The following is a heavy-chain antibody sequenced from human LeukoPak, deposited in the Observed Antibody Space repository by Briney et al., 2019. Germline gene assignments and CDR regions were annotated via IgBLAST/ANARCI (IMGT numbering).Heavy chain of an antibody. J-gene: IGHJ4*02. D-gene: IGHD2-2*01. V-gene: IGHV4-39*07. Sequence: SETLSLTCTVSGGSISSSSYYWGWIRQPPGKGLEWIGSIYYSGSTYYNPSLKSRVTISVDTSKNQFSLKLSSVTAADTAVYYCARTGGRYCSSTSCYFDYWGQGTLVTVSS. CDR3: ARTGGRYCSSTSCYFDY. CDR2: IYYSGST. CDR1: GGSISSSSYY.